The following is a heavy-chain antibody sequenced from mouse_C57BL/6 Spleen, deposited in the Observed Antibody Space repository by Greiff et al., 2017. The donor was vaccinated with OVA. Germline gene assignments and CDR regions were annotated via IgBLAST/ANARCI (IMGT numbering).Heavy chain of an antibody. V-gene: IGHV5-4*01. CDR3: ARDYSPGFGFDY. J-gene: IGHJ2*01. CDR2: ISDGGSYT. CDR1: GFTFSSYA. D-gene: IGHD3-1*01. Sequence: EVMLVASGGGLVPPGGSLKLSCAASGFTFSSYAMSWVRQTPEQRLEWVATISDGGSYTYYPDNVKGRFIISSDNAKNNLYLQMDHLKSEDTAMYYCARDYSPGFGFDYWGQGTTLTVSS.